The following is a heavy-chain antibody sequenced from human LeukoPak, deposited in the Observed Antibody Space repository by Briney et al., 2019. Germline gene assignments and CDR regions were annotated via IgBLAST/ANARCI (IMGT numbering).Heavy chain of an antibody. CDR2: MNPNSGNT. D-gene: IGHD6-6*01. CDR3: ARVGWQLVGLYYYYYMDV. CDR1: GYTFTSYD. Sequence: ASVKVSCKASGYTFTSYDINWVRQATGQGLEWMGWMNPNSGNTGYAQKFQGRVTITRNTSISTAYMELSSLRSEDTAVYYCARVGWQLVGLYYYYYMDVWGKGTTVTVSS. J-gene: IGHJ6*03. V-gene: IGHV1-8*03.